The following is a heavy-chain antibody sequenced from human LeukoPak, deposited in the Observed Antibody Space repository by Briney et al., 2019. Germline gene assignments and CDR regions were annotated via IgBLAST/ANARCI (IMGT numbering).Heavy chain of an antibody. CDR2: MYHGGST. CDR1: FYSISSGYY. CDR3: ARGGGSYYHDY. J-gene: IGHJ4*02. D-gene: IGHD2-15*01. Sequence: SETLSLTCTVSFYSISSGYYWGWIRQPPGKGLEWIGSMYHGGSTYYTPSLKSRVTMSLDTPKNQFSLKLSSVTAADTAVYYCARGGGSYYHDYWGQGTLVTVSS. V-gene: IGHV4-38-2*02.